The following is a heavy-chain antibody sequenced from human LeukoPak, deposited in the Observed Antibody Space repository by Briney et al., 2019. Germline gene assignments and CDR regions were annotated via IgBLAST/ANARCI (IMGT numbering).Heavy chain of an antibody. J-gene: IGHJ4*02. CDR2: IIPIFGTA. Sequence: SVKVSCKASGGTFSSYAISWVRQAPGQGLEWMGGIIPIFGTANYAQKFQGRVTITTDESTSTAYMELSSLRSEDTAVYYCARDSSGWYYQLDYWGQGTLVTVSP. CDR1: GGTFSSYA. D-gene: IGHD6-19*01. CDR3: ARDSSGWYYQLDY. V-gene: IGHV1-69*05.